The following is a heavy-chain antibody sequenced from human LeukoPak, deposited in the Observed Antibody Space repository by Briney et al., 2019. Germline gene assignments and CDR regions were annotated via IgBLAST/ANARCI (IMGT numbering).Heavy chain of an antibody. Sequence: GGPLRLSCTVSGFTFSNYGMSWVRQAPGKGLEWVSGINGDGDSTYYVDSVKGRFTISRDNSKSTLYLHMNSLRAEDTAVYYCARRDPTTPKFDYWGQGTLVTVSS. D-gene: IGHD1-14*01. V-gene: IGHV3-23*01. CDR3: ARRDPTTPKFDY. CDR2: INGDGDST. J-gene: IGHJ4*02. CDR1: GFTFSNYG.